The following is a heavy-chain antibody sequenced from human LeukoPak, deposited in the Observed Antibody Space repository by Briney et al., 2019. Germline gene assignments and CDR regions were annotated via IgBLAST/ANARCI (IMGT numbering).Heavy chain of an antibody. CDR3: ARVDGSEFDY. Sequence: GGSLRLSCAASGFTFSSYSMNWVRQAPGKGLEWVSSISSSSSYIYYADSVKGRFIISRDNAKNSLYLQMNSLRAEDTAVYYCARVDGSEFDYWGQGTLVTVSS. D-gene: IGHD1-26*01. V-gene: IGHV3-21*01. CDR1: GFTFSSYS. J-gene: IGHJ4*02. CDR2: ISSSSSYI.